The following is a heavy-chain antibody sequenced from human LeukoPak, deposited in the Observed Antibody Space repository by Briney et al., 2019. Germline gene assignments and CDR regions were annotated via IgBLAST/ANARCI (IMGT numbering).Heavy chain of an antibody. D-gene: IGHD5-24*01. CDR3: ARGEVEMATITVY. CDR1: GFTFSNYA. V-gene: IGHV3-21*01. CDR2: ISSSGSTI. J-gene: IGHJ4*02. Sequence: GGSLRLSCAGSGFTFSNYAMSWVRQAPGKGLEWVSSISSSGSTIYYADSLKGRFTISKDNAVNSLYLQMNSLRAEDTAVYYCARGEVEMATITVYWGQGTLVTVSS.